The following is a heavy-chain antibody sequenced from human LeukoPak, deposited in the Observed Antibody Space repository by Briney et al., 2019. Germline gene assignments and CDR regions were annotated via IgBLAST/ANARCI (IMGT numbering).Heavy chain of an antibody. CDR2: ISSSSSYI. D-gene: IGHD3-22*01. CDR1: GFPFSSYS. V-gene: IGHV3-21*01. CDR3: ARPYYDSSGYNDY. Sequence: GGSLRLSCAASGFPFSSYSMNWVRQAPGKGLEWVSSISSSSSYIYYADSVKGRFTISRDNAKNSLYLQMNSLRAEDTAVYYCARPYYDSSGYNDYWGQGTLVTVSS. J-gene: IGHJ4*02.